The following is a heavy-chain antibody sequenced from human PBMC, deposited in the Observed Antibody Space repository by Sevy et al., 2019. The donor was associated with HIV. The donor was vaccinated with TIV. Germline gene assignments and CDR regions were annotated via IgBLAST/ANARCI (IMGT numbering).Heavy chain of an antibody. CDR3: TRWSGAQSIFDY. CDR1: GFTFGDYA. J-gene: IGHJ4*02. V-gene: IGHV3-49*04. Sequence: GGYLRLSCTASGFTFGDYAMSWVRQAPGKGLEWVAFIKSKALGGTTESAASVKGRFTISRDDSKSIAYLQMNNLKTDDTAVYYCTRWSGAQSIFDYWGQGTLVTVSS. D-gene: IGHD1-26*01. CDR2: IKSKALGGTT.